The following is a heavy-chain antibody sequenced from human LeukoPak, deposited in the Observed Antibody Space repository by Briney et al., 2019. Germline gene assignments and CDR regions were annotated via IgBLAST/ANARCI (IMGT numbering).Heavy chain of an antibody. J-gene: IGHJ4*02. D-gene: IGHD2-15*01. CDR3: ARGGGNFDY. CDR1: GFTFSNWA. CDR2: ISADGGAT. Sequence: GGSLRLSCAASGFTFSNWAITWVRQGPGMGLEWISSISADGGATYYADSVKGRFTISRDNAKNSLYLQMNSLRAEDTAVYYCARGGGNFDYWGQGTLVTVSS. V-gene: IGHV3-21*01.